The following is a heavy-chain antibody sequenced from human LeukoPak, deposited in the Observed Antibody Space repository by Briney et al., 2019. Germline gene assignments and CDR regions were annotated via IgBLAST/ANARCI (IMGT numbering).Heavy chain of an antibody. D-gene: IGHD3-10*01. V-gene: IGHV3-23*01. Sequence: GGSLRLSCAASGFIFTSYAMSWVRQAPGKGLEWVSAISGGGGTTYFADSVKGRFTISRDNSNNTLYLQMNSLRVEDTAVYYCAKEPHYYGSGSYLDHWGQGTLVTVSS. CDR3: AKEPHYYGSGSYLDH. J-gene: IGHJ4*02. CDR2: ISGGGGTT. CDR1: GFIFTSYA.